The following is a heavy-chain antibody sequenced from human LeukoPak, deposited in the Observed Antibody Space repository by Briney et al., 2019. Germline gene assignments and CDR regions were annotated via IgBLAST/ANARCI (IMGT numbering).Heavy chain of an antibody. CDR3: ARLYSSGWSASSD. D-gene: IGHD6-19*01. Sequence: GESLKISCKGSGYSFTSYWIGWVRQMPGKGLEWMGIIYPGDSDTRYSPSFEGQVTISVDKSISNAYLQWSSLKAPDTAMYYCARLYSSGWSASSDWGQGTLVTVSS. J-gene: IGHJ4*02. CDR2: IYPGDSDT. V-gene: IGHV5-51*01. CDR1: GYSFTSYW.